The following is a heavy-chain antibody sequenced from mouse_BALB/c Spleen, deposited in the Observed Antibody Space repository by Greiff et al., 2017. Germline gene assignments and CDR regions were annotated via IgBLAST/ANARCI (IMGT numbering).Heavy chain of an antibody. V-gene: IGHV5-6-5*01. D-gene: IGHD4-1*01. CDR3: ARGRTGYWYFDV. CDR1: GFTFSSYA. Sequence: EVKVVESGGGLVKPGGSLKLSCAASGFTFSSYAMSWVRQTPEKRLEWVASISSGGSTYYPDSVKGRFTISRDNARNILYLQMSSLRSEDTAMYYCARGRTGYWYFDVWGAGTTVTVSS. J-gene: IGHJ1*01. CDR2: ISSGGST.